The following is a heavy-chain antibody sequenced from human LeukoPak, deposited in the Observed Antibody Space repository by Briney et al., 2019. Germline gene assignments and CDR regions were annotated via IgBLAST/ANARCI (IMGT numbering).Heavy chain of an antibody. Sequence: SVKVSCKASGGTFSNYAISWVRQAPEQGLEWMGGIIPILGTANYAQKFQGRVTITADESTSTAYMGLSSLRSDDTAVYYCATSPTGDSPDYWGQGTLVTVSS. CDR1: GGTFSNYA. D-gene: IGHD2-21*02. J-gene: IGHJ4*02. CDR3: ATSPTGDSPDY. V-gene: IGHV1-69*13. CDR2: IIPILGTA.